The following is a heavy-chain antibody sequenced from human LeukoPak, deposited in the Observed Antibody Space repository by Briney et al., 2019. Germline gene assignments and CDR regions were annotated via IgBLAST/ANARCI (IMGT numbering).Heavy chain of an antibody. D-gene: IGHD3-16*02. J-gene: IGHJ3*02. CDR3: ARDRRHRLGIAFDI. CDR2: ISSRSSTI. CDR1: GFTFSSYS. Sequence: GGSLRLSCAASGFTFSSYSMNWVRQAPGKGLEWVSYISSRSSTIYYADSVKGRFTISRDNAKNSLYLQMNSLRAEDTAVYYCARDRRHRLGIAFDIWGQGTMVTVSS. V-gene: IGHV3-48*01.